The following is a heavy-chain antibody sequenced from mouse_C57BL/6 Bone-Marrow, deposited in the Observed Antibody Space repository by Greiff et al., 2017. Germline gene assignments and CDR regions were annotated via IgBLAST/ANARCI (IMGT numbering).Heavy chain of an antibody. Sequence: VQLQQSGAELAKPGASVKLSCKASGYTFTSYWMHWVKQRPGQGLEWIGYINPSSGYTKYNQKFKGKSTLTVDKSSSTAYMQLSSLTSEDSAVYYCARSYDGYAYAMDYWGQGTSVTVSS. CDR2: INPSSGYT. CDR3: ARSYDGYAYAMDY. V-gene: IGHV1-7*01. CDR1: GYTFTSYW. D-gene: IGHD2-3*01. J-gene: IGHJ4*01.